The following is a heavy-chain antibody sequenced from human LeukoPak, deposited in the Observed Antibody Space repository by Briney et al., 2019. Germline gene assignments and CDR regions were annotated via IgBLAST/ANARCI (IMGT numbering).Heavy chain of an antibody. CDR1: GGSFGSFSSYY. V-gene: IGHV4-4*07. D-gene: IGHD4-17*01. J-gene: IGHJ4*02. CDR3: ARVIVGDYIDY. CDR2: VYISGST. Sequence: SETLSLTCSVSGGSFGSFSSYYWTWIRQPAERGLEWIGRVYISGSTDYNPSLESRVTMSMDTSKNQFSLKLSSATAADTGVYYCARVIVGDYIDYWGQGTLLTVSS.